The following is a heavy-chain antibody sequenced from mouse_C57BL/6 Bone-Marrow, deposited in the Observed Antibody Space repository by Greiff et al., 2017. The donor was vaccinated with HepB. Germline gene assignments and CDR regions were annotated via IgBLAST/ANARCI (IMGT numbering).Heavy chain of an antibody. CDR3: ARSPLGYYAMDY. CDR2: IRNKANGYTT. Sequence: EVQLVESGGGLVQPGGSLSLSCAASGFTFTDYYMSWVRQPPGKALEWLGFIRNKANGYTTEYSASVKGRFTISRDNSQSILYLQMNALRAEDSATYYCARSPLGYYAMDYWGQGTSVTVSS. J-gene: IGHJ4*01. CDR1: GFTFTDYY. V-gene: IGHV7-3*01.